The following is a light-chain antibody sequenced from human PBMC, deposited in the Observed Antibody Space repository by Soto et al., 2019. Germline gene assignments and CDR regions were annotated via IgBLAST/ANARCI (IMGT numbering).Light chain of an antibody. CDR3: SSYAGAYTLVV. CDR1: SSDIGGYNY. V-gene: IGLV2-11*01. CDR2: DVT. J-gene: IGLJ2*01. Sequence: QSVLTQPRSVSGSPGQSVTISCTGSSSDIGGYNYVSWYQQHPGKAPKLMIYDVTKRPSGVPDRFSGSKSANTASLTISGLQTEDEADYYCSSYAGAYTLVVFGGGTKVTVL.